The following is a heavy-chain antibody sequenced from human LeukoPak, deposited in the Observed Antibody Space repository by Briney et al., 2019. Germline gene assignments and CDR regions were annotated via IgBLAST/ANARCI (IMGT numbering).Heavy chain of an antibody. D-gene: IGHD2-2*02. J-gene: IGHJ2*01. Sequence: SETLSLTCTVSGGSITRRDYYWGWIRQPPGKGLEWIGSIYYTESTFHNTSLKSRVIMSVDTSKNLFSLNLTSVTAADTAMYYCARQTIAAVTGYMLFDLWGRGTLVIVSS. CDR1: GGSITRRDYY. CDR3: ARQTIAAVTGYMLFDL. CDR2: IYYTEST. V-gene: IGHV4-39*01.